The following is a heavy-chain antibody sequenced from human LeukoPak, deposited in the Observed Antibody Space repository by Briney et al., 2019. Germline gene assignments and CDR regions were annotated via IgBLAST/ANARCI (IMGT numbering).Heavy chain of an antibody. CDR2: TYYRSKWYN. Sequence: SQTLSLTCVIFGDSVSSNSATWNWIRQSPSRGLEWLGRTYYRSKWYNEYAVSVKSRITINPDTSKNQFSLQLNSVTPDDTAVYYCARGLLPRFDFWGQGTLVTVS. CDR3: ARGLLPRFDF. V-gene: IGHV6-1*01. CDR1: GDSVSSNSAT. J-gene: IGHJ4*02. D-gene: IGHD2-15*01.